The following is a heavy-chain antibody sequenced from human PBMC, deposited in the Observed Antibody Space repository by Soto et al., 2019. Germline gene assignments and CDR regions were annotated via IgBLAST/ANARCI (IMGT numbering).Heavy chain of an antibody. Sequence: PVGSLRLSCKVSGFTLSTSAMNWVRQAPGKGLEWVSYINSDGDVRHYADSVKGRFTVSRDNAKKLVYLQMNNVGAADTAVYFCSRRDVFDLWGQGATVTVSS. V-gene: IGHV3-48*01. CDR1: GFTLSTSA. CDR2: INSDGDVR. D-gene: IGHD2-2*01. CDR3: SRRDVFDL. J-gene: IGHJ3*01.